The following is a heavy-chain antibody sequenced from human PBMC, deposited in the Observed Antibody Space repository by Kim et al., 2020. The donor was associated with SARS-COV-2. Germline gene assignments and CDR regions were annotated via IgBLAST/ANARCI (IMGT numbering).Heavy chain of an antibody. Sequence: NYNPSPTSRVTMSGDTSKNHFSLKLCSLTAADTAVYYCAREHSNGYYCRDWGQGTLVTVSS. D-gene: IGHD3-22*01. V-gene: IGHV4-4*07. CDR3: AREHSNGYYCRD. J-gene: IGHJ4*02.